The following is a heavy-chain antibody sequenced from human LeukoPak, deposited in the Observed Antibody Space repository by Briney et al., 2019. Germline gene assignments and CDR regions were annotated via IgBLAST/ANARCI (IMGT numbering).Heavy chain of an antibody. CDR1: GFTFSSYE. D-gene: IGHD6-19*01. J-gene: IGHJ5*02. V-gene: IGHV3-48*03. CDR3: AREGSSGWYLRWFDP. CDR2: ISSSGSSI. Sequence: GGSLRLSCAASGFTFSSYEMNWVRQAPGKGLEWVSYISSSGSSIYYADSVKGRFTISRDNAKNSLYLQMNSLRAEDTAVYYCAREGSSGWYLRWFDPWGQGALVTVSS.